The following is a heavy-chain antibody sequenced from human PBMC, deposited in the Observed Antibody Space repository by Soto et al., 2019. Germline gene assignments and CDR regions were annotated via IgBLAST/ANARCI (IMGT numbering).Heavy chain of an antibody. Sequence: EVQLVESGGGLVQPGGSLRLSCAASGFTFSSYYMHWVRQAPGKGLVWISRIKTDGSFSSYADSVKGRFTISRDNARNPLFLQMNSLSDDDTAVYYCARGFYGDPPALDYWGQGTLVSVSS. CDR1: GFTFSSYY. V-gene: IGHV3-74*01. J-gene: IGHJ4*02. CDR3: ARGFYGDPPALDY. D-gene: IGHD4-17*01. CDR2: IKTDGSFS.